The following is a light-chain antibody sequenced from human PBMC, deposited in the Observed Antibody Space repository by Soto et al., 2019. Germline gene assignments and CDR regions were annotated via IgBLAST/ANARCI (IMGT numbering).Light chain of an antibody. CDR3: QQYYSVPYT. Sequence: DIVMTQSPDSLAVSLGERAAINCKSSQSVLYSSNNNNYLAWYQQKPGQPPKLLIYWASTRESGVPDRFSGSGSGTYFTLTISSLQAEDVVVYYCQQYYSVPYTFGQGTKLQLK. CDR2: WAS. J-gene: IGKJ2*01. V-gene: IGKV4-1*01. CDR1: QSVLYSSNNNNY.